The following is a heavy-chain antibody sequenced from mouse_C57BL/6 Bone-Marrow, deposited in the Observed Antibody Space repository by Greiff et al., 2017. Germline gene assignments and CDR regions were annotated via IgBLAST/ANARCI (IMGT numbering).Heavy chain of an antibody. Sequence: EVKLMESGGGLVKPGGSLTLSCAASGFTFSSYAMSWVRQTPEKRLEWVATISDGGSYTYYPDNVKGRFTISRDNAKNNLYLQMSHLKSEDTAMYYCASMDYWGQGTSVTVSS. CDR1: GFTFSSYA. CDR3: ASMDY. V-gene: IGHV5-4*03. J-gene: IGHJ4*01. CDR2: ISDGGSYT.